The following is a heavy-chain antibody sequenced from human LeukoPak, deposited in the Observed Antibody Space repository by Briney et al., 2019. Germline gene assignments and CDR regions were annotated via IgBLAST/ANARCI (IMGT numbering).Heavy chain of an antibody. D-gene: IGHD2-15*01. J-gene: IGHJ4*02. V-gene: IGHV1-69*13. CDR2: IIPIFGTA. CDR1: GGTFSSYA. CDR3: ARGGNYGYCSGGSCQFDY. Sequence: ASVKVSCKASGGTFSSYAISWVRQAPGQGLEWVGGIIPIFGTANYAQKFQGRVTITADESTSTAYMELSSLRSEDTAVYYCARGGNYGYCSGGSCQFDYWGQGTLVTVSS.